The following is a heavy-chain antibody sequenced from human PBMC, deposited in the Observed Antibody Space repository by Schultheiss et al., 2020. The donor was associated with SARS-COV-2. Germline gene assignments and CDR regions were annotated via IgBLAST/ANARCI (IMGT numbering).Heavy chain of an antibody. CDR1: GFTFSSYA. J-gene: IGHJ5*01. D-gene: IGHD3-22*01. Sequence: GGSLRLSCAASGFTFSSYAMSWVRQAPGKGLEWVSAISGSGGDTYNTDSVKGRFTISRDNSKNTLYLQMNSLRAEDTAVYYCARTHDNSGLGWFDSWGQGTLVTVSS. V-gene: IGHV3-23*01. CDR3: ARTHDNSGLGWFDS. CDR2: ISGSGGDT.